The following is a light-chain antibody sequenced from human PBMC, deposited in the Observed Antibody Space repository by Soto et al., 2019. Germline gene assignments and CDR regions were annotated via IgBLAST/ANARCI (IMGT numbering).Light chain of an antibody. CDR3: QQYNNWPRT. V-gene: IGKV3-11*01. CDR2: QTS. J-gene: IGKJ1*01. Sequence: EIVLTQSPATLSSFPGDRVTLSCRASQYINTRLAWYQHRPGQAPRLLIYQTSIRAAGIPARFSASGTGTDFTLTISDVQPEDFAVYYCQQYNNWPRTFGQGTKVEIK. CDR1: QYINTR.